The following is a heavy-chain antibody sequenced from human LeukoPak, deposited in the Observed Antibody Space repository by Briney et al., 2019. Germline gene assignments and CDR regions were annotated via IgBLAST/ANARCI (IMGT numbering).Heavy chain of an antibody. Sequence: LSLTCAVYGGSFSGYYWSWVRQAPGKGLEWVAVISYDGSNKYYADSVKGRFTISRDNSKNTLYLQMNSLRAEDTAVYYCARPHYGSGSYLDYFDYWGQGTLVTVSS. CDR2: ISYDGSNK. CDR1: GGSFSGYY. V-gene: IGHV3-30*03. CDR3: ARPHYGSGSYLDYFDY. D-gene: IGHD3-10*01. J-gene: IGHJ4*02.